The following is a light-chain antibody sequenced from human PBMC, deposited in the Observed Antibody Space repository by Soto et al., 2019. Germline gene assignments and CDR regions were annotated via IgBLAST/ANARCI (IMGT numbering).Light chain of an antibody. CDR1: QDITND. V-gene: IGKV1-33*01. CDR3: QPCGNVPST. J-gene: IGKJ4*01. CDR2: EAS. Sequence: DIQMTQSPSSLSASVGDRVTITCQASQDITNDLNWYQQKPGKAPKVLIYEASNLETGVPSRLSGSGSGTDFTFTISSRQPEGIATYFCQPCGNVPSTFGGGNKVEIK.